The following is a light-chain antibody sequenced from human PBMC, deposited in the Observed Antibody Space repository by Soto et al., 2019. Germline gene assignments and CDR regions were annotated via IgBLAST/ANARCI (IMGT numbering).Light chain of an antibody. CDR3: QKYNSAPWT. Sequence: DIQMTQSPSPLSASVGDRVTITCRASQGISNYLVWYQQKPGKVPKLLIHAASTLQSGVPSRFSGSGSGTDFTLTITSLQPEDVATYYCQKYNSAPWTFGQGTKVEIK. CDR2: AAS. V-gene: IGKV1-27*01. J-gene: IGKJ1*01. CDR1: QGISNY.